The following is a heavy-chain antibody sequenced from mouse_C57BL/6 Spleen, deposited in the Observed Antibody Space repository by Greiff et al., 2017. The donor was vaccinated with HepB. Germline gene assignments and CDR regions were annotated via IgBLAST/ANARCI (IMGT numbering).Heavy chain of an antibody. J-gene: IGHJ2*01. Sequence: DVKLVESEGGLVQPGSSMKLSCTASGFTFSDYYMAWVRQVPEKGLEWVANINYDGSSTYYLNSLKSRFIISRDNAKNILYLQMSSLKSEDTATYYCAREGLGAFDYWGQGTTLTVSS. CDR1: GFTFSDYY. V-gene: IGHV5-16*01. CDR2: INYDGSST. D-gene: IGHD3-3*01. CDR3: AREGLGAFDY.